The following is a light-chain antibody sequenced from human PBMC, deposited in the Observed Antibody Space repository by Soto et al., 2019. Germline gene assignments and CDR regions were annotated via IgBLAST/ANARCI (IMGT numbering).Light chain of an antibody. J-gene: IGKJ1*01. CDR1: QSVSSTY. Sequence: EIVMTQSPATLSMSPGERATLSCRARQSVSSTYLAWYQQKPGQAPRLLIYGASTRATGIPDRFSGSGSGTDFTLTISRLEPEDFAVYHCQQYGRSPPTFGQGTKVDIK. CDR2: GAS. V-gene: IGKV3-20*01. CDR3: QQYGRSPPT.